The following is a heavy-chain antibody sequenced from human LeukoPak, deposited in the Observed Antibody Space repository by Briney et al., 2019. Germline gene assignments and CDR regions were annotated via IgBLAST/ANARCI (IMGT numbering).Heavy chain of an antibody. V-gene: IGHV3-48*01. CDR1: GFTFSSYS. CDR3: ARGGYSGYDSFDY. D-gene: IGHD5-12*01. CDR2: ISSSSSTI. J-gene: IGHJ4*02. Sequence: GGSLRHSCAASGFTFSSYSMNWVRQAPGKGLEWVSYISSSSSTIYYADSVKGRFTISRDNAKNSLYLQMNSLRADDTAVYYCARGGYSGYDSFDYWGQGTLVTVSS.